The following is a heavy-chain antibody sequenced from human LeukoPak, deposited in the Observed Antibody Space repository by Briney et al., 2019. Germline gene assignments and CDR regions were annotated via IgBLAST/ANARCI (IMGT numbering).Heavy chain of an antibody. V-gene: IGHV4-39*01. CDR2: IYYSGST. J-gene: IGHJ4*02. CDR3: ATRPHCGGDCYLDY. D-gene: IGHD2-21*02. CDR1: GGSMSSSSYY. Sequence: PSETLSLTCTVSGGSMSSSSYYWGWIRQPPGKGLEWIGSIYYSGSTYYNPSLKSRVTISVDTSKNQFSLKLSSVTAADTAVYYCATRPHCGGDCYLDYWGQGTLVTVSS.